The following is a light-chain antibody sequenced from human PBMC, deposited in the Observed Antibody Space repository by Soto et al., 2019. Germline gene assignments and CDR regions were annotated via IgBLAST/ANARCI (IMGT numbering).Light chain of an antibody. CDR3: QQYGRAPRS. J-gene: IGKJ1*01. CDR2: DAS. V-gene: IGKV3-20*01. Sequence: EIVLTQSPGTLSSSPGERATLSCRASQSLSSNFLAWYQQKPGQAPRLLIYDASSRATGIPDRFSGSGSGTDFTVSISRLEPEDFAVYYCQQYGRAPRSFGQGTKVEI. CDR1: QSLSSNF.